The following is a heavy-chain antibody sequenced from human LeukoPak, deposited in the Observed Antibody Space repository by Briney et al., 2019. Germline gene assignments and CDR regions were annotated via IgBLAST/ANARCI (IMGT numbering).Heavy chain of an antibody. D-gene: IGHD6-13*01. V-gene: IGHV3-64*01. J-gene: IGHJ4*02. CDR3: AKDPGWQQLDY. CDR2: ISSNGGST. CDR1: GFTFSSYA. Sequence: PGGSLRLSCAASGFTFSSYAMHWVRQAPGKGLEYVSAISSNGGSTYYANSVKGRFTISRDNAKNSLYLQMNSLRAEDTALYYCAKDPGWQQLDYWGQGTLVTVSS.